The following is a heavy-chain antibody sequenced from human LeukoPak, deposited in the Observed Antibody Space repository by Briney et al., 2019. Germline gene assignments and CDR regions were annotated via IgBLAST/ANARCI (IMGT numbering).Heavy chain of an antibody. CDR1: GFTFSSYE. V-gene: IGHV3-48*03. J-gene: IGHJ4*02. CDR3: ASDGHRGSDFDD. CDR2: ISSSGSTT. D-gene: IGHD1-26*01. Sequence: PGGSLRLSCAASGFTFSSYEVNWVRQDPGKGLEWVSYISSSGSTTYYADSVKGRFTISRDNAKNSLYLQMNSLRAEDTAVYYCASDGHRGSDFDDWGQGTLVTVSS.